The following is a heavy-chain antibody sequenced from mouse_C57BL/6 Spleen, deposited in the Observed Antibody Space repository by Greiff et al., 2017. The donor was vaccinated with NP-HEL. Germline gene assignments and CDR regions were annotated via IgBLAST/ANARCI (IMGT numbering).Heavy chain of an antibody. V-gene: IGHV1-4*01. CDR3: ASPMGAWFAY. Sequence: VKLQESGAELARPGASVKMSCKASGYTFTSYTMHWVKQRPGQGLEWIGYINPSSGYTKYNQKFKDKATLTADKSSSTAYMQLSSLTSEDSAVYYCASPMGAWFAYWGQGTLVTVSA. CDR2: INPSSGYT. CDR1: GYTFTSYT. J-gene: IGHJ3*01.